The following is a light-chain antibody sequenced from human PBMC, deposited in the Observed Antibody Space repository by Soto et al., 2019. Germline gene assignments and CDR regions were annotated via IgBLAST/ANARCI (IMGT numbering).Light chain of an antibody. J-gene: IGKJ1*01. CDR2: DAS. CDR1: RTVSSNY. CDR3: QQYGSSPRT. Sequence: PGERVTLSSRASRTVSSNYLAWYQHKPGQAPRLLFYDASIRATGIPERFSGGGSGTDFTLTISRLEPEDFAVYYCQQYGSSPRTFGQGTKVDIK. V-gene: IGKV3-20*01.